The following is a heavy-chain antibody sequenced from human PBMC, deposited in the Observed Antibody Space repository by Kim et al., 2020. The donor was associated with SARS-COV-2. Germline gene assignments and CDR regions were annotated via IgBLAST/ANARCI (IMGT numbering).Heavy chain of an antibody. V-gene: IGHV4-4*07. Sequence: NPSRKSRVTMSVETSKNQFSLQLTSMTAADTAIYYCAREGYFDGGSFFFDSWGQGTLVTVST. J-gene: IGHJ4*02. D-gene: IGHD2-15*01. CDR3: AREGYFDGGSFFFDS.